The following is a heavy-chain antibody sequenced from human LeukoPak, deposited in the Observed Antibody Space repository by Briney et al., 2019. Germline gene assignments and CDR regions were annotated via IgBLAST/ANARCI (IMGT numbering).Heavy chain of an antibody. J-gene: IGHJ4*02. CDR1: GGSFSGYY. V-gene: IGHV4-34*01. D-gene: IGHD6-13*01. CDR3: ARALAAAGTLNYFDY. Sequence: SETLSLTCAVYGGSFSGYYWSWIRQPPGKGLEWVGEINHSGSTNYNPSLKSRVTISVDTSKNQFSLKLSSVTAADTAVYYCARALAAAGTLNYFDYWGQGTLVTVSS. CDR2: INHSGST.